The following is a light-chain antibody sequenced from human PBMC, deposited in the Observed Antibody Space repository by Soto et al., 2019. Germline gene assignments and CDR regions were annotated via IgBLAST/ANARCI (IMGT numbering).Light chain of an antibody. J-gene: IGKJ5*01. V-gene: IGKV3-11*01. Sequence: EGVLTPSPVTLSLSPGERATLSCRASQSFRGLLAWYQQKPGQAPRLLIYDAYNRATGIPPRFSGSGSGTDFTLTISSLEPEDSAVYYCQQRHMWPITFGQGTRLEIK. CDR2: DAY. CDR1: QSFRGL. CDR3: QQRHMWPIT.